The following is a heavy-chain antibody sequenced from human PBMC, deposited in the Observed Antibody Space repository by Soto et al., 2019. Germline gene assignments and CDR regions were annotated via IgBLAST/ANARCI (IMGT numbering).Heavy chain of an antibody. V-gene: IGHV1-8*01. CDR2: MNPGSGDT. J-gene: IGHJ5*02. Sequence: ASVKVSCKASGYTFTNNYVTWVLQATGQGLEWMGWMNPGSGDTGYAQKFQGRVTMTRNISIATAYMELSSLRSEDTAIYYCARMASFGSLNWFDPWGQGTLVTVSS. CDR1: GYTFTNNY. D-gene: IGHD5-18*01. CDR3: ARMASFGSLNWFDP.